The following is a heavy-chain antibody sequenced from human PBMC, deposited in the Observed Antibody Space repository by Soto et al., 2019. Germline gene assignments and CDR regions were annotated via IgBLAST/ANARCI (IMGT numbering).Heavy chain of an antibody. V-gene: IGHV3-73*01. Sequence: EVQLVESGGGLVQPGGSLKLSCAVSGFTFSGSAMHWVRQASGKGLEWVGRIRSKSNSYATAYAASVKGRFTISRDDSKNTAYLQMNSLKTGDTAVYYCTRGYGDYVRDYWGQGKRVTVS. CDR1: GFTFSGSA. CDR3: TRGYGDYVRDY. J-gene: IGHJ4*02. D-gene: IGHD4-17*01. CDR2: IRSKSNSYAT.